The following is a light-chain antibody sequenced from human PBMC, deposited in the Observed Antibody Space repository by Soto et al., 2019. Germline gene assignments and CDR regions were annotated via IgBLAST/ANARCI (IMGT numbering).Light chain of an antibody. CDR3: QQYGSSPGT. CDR1: QSVTSNY. V-gene: IGKV3-20*01. Sequence: EIVLTQSPGTLSFSPGERATLSCRASQSVTSNYLAWYQQKPGQAPRLLIFGASIRDTGIPDRFSGSGSGTDFTLTISRLEPEDFAVYYCQQYGSSPGTFGQGTKVDIK. J-gene: IGKJ1*01. CDR2: GAS.